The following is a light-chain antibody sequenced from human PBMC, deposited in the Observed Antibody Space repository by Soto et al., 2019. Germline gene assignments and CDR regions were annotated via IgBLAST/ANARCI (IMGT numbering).Light chain of an antibody. CDR1: QSVSSY. Sequence: EIVLTQSPATLSLSPGERATLSCRASQSVSSYLAWYQQKPGQAPRLLLYDASNRATGIPARFSGSGSGTDVTLTISSLEPEDFSVYYCQQRSNWPPEVTFGQGTRLEIK. V-gene: IGKV3-11*01. CDR3: QQRSNWPPEVT. CDR2: DAS. J-gene: IGKJ5*01.